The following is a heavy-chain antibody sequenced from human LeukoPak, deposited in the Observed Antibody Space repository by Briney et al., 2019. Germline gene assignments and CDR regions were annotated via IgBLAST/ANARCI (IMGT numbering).Heavy chain of an antibody. Sequence: ASVKVSCKASGDTLTGDKVHWVRQAPGQGLEWMGMIIPICGIMSYAQKFQGRLTLARDMSTSTAYMELRSLTSDDSAIYYCASAITKTIYREPIPAFWGQGTLATVSS. D-gene: IGHD3-10*01. V-gene: IGHV1-46*01. J-gene: IGHJ4*02. CDR3: ASAITKTIYREPIPAF. CDR2: IIPICGIM. CDR1: GDTLTGDK.